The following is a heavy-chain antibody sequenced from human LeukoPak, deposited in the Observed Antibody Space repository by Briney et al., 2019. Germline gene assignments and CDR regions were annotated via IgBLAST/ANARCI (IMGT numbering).Heavy chain of an antibody. CDR2: IRTKANTYAA. D-gene: IGHD6-13*01. CDR3: TTSYSGNSWYDWFGP. Sequence: PGGSLRLSCAASGFTFSGSSIHWVRQASGKGLEWVGLIRTKANTYAAAYAASVTGRFTISRDGSKDTSYLQMNSLKSEDTALYFCTTSYSGNSWYDWFGPWGQGTLVTVSS. CDR1: GFTFSGSS. J-gene: IGHJ5*02. V-gene: IGHV3-73*01.